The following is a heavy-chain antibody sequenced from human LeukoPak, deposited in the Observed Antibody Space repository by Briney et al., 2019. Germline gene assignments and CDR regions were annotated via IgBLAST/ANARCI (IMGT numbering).Heavy chain of an antibody. J-gene: IGHJ4*02. V-gene: IGHV4-59*01. CDR2: IYYSGST. CDR3: AKDSAESRGFDY. D-gene: IGHD1-14*01. CDR1: GGSISSYY. Sequence: SETLSLTCTVSGGSISSYYWSWIRQPPGKGLEWIGYIYYSGSTNYNPSLKSRVTISVDTSKNQFSLKLSSVTAADTAVYYCAKDSAESRGFDYWGRGTLVTVSS.